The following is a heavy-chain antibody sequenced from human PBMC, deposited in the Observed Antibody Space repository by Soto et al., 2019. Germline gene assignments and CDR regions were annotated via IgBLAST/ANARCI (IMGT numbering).Heavy chain of an antibody. Sequence: QLQLQESGPGLVKPSETLSLTCTVSGGSISSSSYYWGWIRQPPGKGLEWIGSIYYSGSTYYNPSLKSRVTISVDKAKNKLSLKPSSVTAADTAVYYCAKGGSGSYANAFDIWGQGTMVTVSS. J-gene: IGHJ3*02. CDR1: GGSISSSSYY. D-gene: IGHD3-10*01. CDR3: AKGGSGSYANAFDI. CDR2: IYYSGST. V-gene: IGHV4-39*01.